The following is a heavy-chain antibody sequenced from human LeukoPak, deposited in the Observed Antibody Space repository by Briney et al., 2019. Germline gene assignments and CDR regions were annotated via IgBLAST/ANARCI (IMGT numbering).Heavy chain of an antibody. V-gene: IGHV3-48*04. Sequence: GGSLRLSCAASGFTFSSYSMNWVRQAPGKGLEWVSYISSSSSTIYYADSVKGRFTISRDNAKNSLYLQMNSLRAEDTAVYYCARASGSSSWFLPSYFDYWGQGTLVTVSS. J-gene: IGHJ4*02. CDR2: ISSSSSTI. CDR1: GFTFSSYS. D-gene: IGHD6-13*01. CDR3: ARASGSSSWFLPSYFDY.